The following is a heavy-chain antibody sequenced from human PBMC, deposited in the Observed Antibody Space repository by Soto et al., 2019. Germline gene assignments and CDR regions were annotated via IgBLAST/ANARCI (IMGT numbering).Heavy chain of an antibody. J-gene: IGHJ6*03. CDR3: ARLTRPWYYYYYMDV. D-gene: IGHD6-6*01. CDR1: GYTFTSYG. V-gene: IGHV1-18*01. Sequence: GASVKVSCKASGYTFTSYGISWVRQAPGQGLEWMGWISAYNGNTNYAQKLQGRVTMTTDTSTSTAYMELRSLRSDDTAVYYCARLTRPWYYYYYMDVWGKGTTVTVS. CDR2: ISAYNGNT.